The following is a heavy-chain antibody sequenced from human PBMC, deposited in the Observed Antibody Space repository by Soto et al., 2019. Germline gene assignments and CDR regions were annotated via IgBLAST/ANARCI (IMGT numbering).Heavy chain of an antibody. V-gene: IGHV3-15*01. CDR2: IKSKTDGETT. J-gene: IGHJ4*02. CDR1: GFTFSDAW. Sequence: VQLVESGGGLVKPGGSLRLSCAASGFTFSDAWMSWVRQPPGKGLEWVGRIKSKTDGETTIYPAPVKGRFTISRDDSKTTLYLQMNSLNTGDTAVYCCYTHGGGDWGRGTLVTFCS. CDR3: YTHGGGD. D-gene: IGHD3-16*01.